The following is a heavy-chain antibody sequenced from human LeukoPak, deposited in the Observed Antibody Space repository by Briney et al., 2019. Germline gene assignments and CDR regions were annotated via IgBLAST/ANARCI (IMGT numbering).Heavy chain of an antibody. J-gene: IGHJ4*02. CDR2: ISYDGSNK. Sequence: GGSLRLSCAASGFTFSSYGMHWVRQAPGKGLEWVAVISYDGSNKYYADSVKGRFTISGDNAKNSLYLQMNSLRAEDTAVYYCARDASRYDSSENDYWGQGTLVTVSS. V-gene: IGHV3-33*05. D-gene: IGHD3-3*01. CDR3: ARDASRYDSSENDY. CDR1: GFTFSSYG.